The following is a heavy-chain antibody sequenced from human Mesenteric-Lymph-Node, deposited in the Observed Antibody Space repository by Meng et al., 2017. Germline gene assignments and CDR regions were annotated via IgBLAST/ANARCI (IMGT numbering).Heavy chain of an antibody. CDR1: GFTFSSYW. CDR3: TRKPVDY. J-gene: IGHJ4*02. CDR2: IKEDGSEK. Sequence: GESLKISCGASGFTFSSYWMHWVRQAPGKGLEWVANIKEDGSEKYYVDSVKGRFTISRDNAKNSLFLQMDSLRAEDTAVYYCTRKPVDYWGQGTLVTVSS. V-gene: IGHV3-7*01.